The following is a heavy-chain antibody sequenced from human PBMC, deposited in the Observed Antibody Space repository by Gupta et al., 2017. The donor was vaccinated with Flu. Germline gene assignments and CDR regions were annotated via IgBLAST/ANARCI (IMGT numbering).Heavy chain of an antibody. CDR1: GFPFSGSA. J-gene: IGHJ6*02. CDR2: IRSKANSYAT. Sequence: EVQLVESGGGLVQPGGSLKLSCAASGFPFSGSARHWCRQASGKGLEWVGRIRSKANSYATAYAASVKGRFTISRDDSKNTAYLQMNSLKTEDTAVYYCTRLGRYCSGGSCYDYYYGMDVWGQGTTVTVSS. D-gene: IGHD2-15*01. V-gene: IGHV3-73*01. CDR3: TRLGRYCSGGSCYDYYYGMDV.